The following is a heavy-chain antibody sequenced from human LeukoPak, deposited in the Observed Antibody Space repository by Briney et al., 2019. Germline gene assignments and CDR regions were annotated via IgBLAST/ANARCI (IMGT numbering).Heavy chain of an antibody. CDR3: ARDISSSWYDS. Sequence: PGGSLRLSCAASGFTFSSYGMHWVRQAPGKGLEWVGVIYYDGSKKYYADSVKGRFTISRDDSKNTLYLQMNSLRANDTAVYYCARDISSSWYDSWGQGTLVTVSS. D-gene: IGHD6-13*01. J-gene: IGHJ4*02. CDR1: GFTFSSYG. V-gene: IGHV3-33*08. CDR2: IYYDGSKK.